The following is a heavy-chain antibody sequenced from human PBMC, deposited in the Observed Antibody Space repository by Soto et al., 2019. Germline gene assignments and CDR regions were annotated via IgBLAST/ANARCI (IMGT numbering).Heavy chain of an antibody. D-gene: IGHD3-10*02. CDR3: ARVTMLGSGKSHFDY. CDR1: GGSISSGGYY. CDR2: IYYSGST. V-gene: IGHV4-31*03. Sequence: PSETLSLTCTVSGGSISSGGYYWSWIRQHPGKGLEWIGYIYYSGSTYYNPSLKSRVTISVDTSKNQFSLKLSSVTAADTAVYYCARVTMLGSGKSHFDYWGQGTLVTVSS. J-gene: IGHJ4*02.